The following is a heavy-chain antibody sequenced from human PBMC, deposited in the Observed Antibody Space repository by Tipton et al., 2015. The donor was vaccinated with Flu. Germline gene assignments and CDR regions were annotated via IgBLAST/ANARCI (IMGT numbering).Heavy chain of an antibody. V-gene: IGHV3-49*04. CDR1: GFTFGDYA. J-gene: IGHJ5*02. Sequence: SLRLSCTASGFTFGDYAMSWVRQAPGKGLEWVGFIRSKAYGGTTEYAASVKGRFTISRDDSKSIAYLQMNSLKTEDTAVYYCTRDDNVADYGDYASKGWFDPWGQGTLVTVSS. D-gene: IGHD4-17*01. CDR3: TRDDNVADYGDYASKGWFDP. CDR2: IRSKAYGGTT.